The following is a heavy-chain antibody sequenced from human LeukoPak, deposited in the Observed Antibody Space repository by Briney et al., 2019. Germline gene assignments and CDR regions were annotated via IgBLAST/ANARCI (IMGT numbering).Heavy chain of an antibody. CDR2: IIPILGVA. V-gene: IGHV1-69*04. J-gene: IGHJ5*02. Sequence: GASVKVSCKVSGYTLTELSMHWVRQAPGQGLEWMGRIIPILGVANYAQKFQGRVTITADKSTSTAYMELSSLRSEDTAVYYCARGTLDIVATGDWFDPWGQGTLVTVSS. CDR3: ARGTLDIVATGDWFDP. D-gene: IGHD5-12*01. CDR1: GYTLTELS.